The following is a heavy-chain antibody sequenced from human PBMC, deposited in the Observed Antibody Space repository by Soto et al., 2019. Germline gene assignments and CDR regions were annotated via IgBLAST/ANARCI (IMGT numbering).Heavy chain of an antibody. CDR3: ARGERKVNWRPYFDT. D-gene: IGHD1-26*01. CDR2: IYSTGSS. J-gene: IGHJ5*02. V-gene: IGHV4-59*01. CDR1: GDSLSLYY. Sequence: TLSLTCTVSGDSLSLYYWSWIRLSPGKGLEWIGYIYSTGSSNQNPSLRDRVAVSADASKNQFYLTLSSMTAADTAVYYCARGERKVNWRPYFDTWGQGIQVTVPQ.